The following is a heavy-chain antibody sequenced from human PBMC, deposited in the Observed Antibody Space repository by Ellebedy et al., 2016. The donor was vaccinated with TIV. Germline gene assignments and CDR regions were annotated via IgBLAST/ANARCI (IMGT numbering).Heavy chain of an antibody. CDR1: GFIFSNYG. V-gene: IGHV3-30*18. D-gene: IGHD1-26*01. Sequence: GESLKISXAASGFIFSNYGMHWVRQAPGKGLEWVAVLSYDESNKYYADSVKGRFTISRDISKNTLYLQMNSLRAEDTAVYHCAKVIVSGSYYVRGVNYYYGMDVWGQGTTVTVSS. J-gene: IGHJ6*02. CDR2: LSYDESNK. CDR3: AKVIVSGSYYVRGVNYYYGMDV.